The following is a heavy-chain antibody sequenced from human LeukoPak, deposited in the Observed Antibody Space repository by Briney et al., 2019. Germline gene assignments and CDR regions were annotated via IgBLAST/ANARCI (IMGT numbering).Heavy chain of an antibody. J-gene: IGHJ6*03. D-gene: IGHD2-15*01. V-gene: IGHV1-2*02. CDR1: GYTFTGYY. CDR2: INPKSGGT. Sequence: GASVKVSCKASGYTFTGYYMHWVRQAPGQGLEWVGWINPKSGGTNYAQKFQGRVTMTRDTSISTAYMELSRLRSDDTAVYYCARDGHCSGGSCYHYYYYYMDVWGKGTTVTVSS. CDR3: ARDGHCSGGSCYHYYYYYMDV.